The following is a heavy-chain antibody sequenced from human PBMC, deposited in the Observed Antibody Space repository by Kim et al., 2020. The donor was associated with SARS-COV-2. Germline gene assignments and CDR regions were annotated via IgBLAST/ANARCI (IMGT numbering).Heavy chain of an antibody. Sequence: GGSLRLSCAASGFTFRNYAISWVRPAPGKGLGWVAAICGCGDKTHYPGSVQGRFTISRDNSENTLYLQMNSLTAEDPALYYCAGRVRNYNYVLDFWGQG. J-gene: IGHJ6*02. D-gene: IGHD1-1*01. CDR1: GFTFRNYA. CDR3: AGRVRNYNYVLDF. CDR2: ICGCGDKT. V-gene: IGHV3-23*01.